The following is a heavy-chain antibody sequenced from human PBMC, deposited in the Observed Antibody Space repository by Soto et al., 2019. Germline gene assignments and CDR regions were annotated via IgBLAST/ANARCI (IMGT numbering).Heavy chain of an antibody. J-gene: IGHJ4*02. CDR3: ARQGTVTRDFDY. D-gene: IGHD4-17*01. CDR1: GGSISSYY. V-gene: IGHV4-59*08. Sequence: PSETLSLTCTVSGGSISSYYWSWIRQPPGKGLEWIGYIYYSGSTNYNPSLKSRVTISVDTSKNQFSLKLSSVTAADTAVYYCARQGTVTRDFDYWGQGTLVTVSS. CDR2: IYYSGST.